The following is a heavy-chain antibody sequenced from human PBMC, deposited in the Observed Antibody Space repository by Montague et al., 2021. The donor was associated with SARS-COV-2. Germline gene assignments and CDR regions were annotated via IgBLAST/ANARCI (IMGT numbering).Heavy chain of an antibody. CDR1: GGSISSSSYY. V-gene: IGHV4-39*07. Sequence: SETLSLTCTVSGGSISSSSYYWGWIRQPPGKGLEWIGSIYYSGSTYYNPSLKSRVTISVDTSKNQFSLKLSSVTAAGTAVYYCARDYGDYGSGYYYGMDVWGQGTTVTVSS. CDR3: ARDYGDYGSGYYYGMDV. D-gene: IGHD4-17*01. CDR2: IYYSGST. J-gene: IGHJ6*02.